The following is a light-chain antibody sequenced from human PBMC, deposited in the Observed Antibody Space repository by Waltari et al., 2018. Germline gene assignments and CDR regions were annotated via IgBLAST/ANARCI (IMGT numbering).Light chain of an antibody. J-gene: IGKJ1*01. Sequence: EIVMTQSPATLSVSPGERATLSCRASQSVRNNLVWYQQKPGQAPRLLIYGASTRVTGIPGRFSGSGSGTEFTLTISSLQSEDFAVYYCQQYNNWPPWTFGQGTKVEIK. CDR3: QQYNNWPPWT. CDR2: GAS. CDR1: QSVRNN. V-gene: IGKV3-15*01.